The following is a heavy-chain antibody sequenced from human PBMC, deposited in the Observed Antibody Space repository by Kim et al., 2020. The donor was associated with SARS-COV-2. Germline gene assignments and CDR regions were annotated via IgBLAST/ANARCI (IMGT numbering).Heavy chain of an antibody. D-gene: IGHD2-15*01. V-gene: IGHV3-30*18. J-gene: IGHJ4*01. CDR1: GFTFSSYA. CDR2: ITYDGSNK. Sequence: GGSLRLSCAASGFTFSSYAMHWVRQAPGKGLEWVAVITYDGSNKYYADSVKGRFTISRDNSKNTLYLQMNSLRAEDTAVYYCAKDRGDMVVVVPYFDYWG. CDR3: AKDRGDMVVVVPYFDY.